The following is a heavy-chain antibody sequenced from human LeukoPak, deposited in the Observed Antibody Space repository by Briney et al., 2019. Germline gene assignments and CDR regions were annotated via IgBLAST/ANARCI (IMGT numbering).Heavy chain of an antibody. CDR3: ARQGAGIAVAASPFDY. Sequence: SETLSLTCTVSGGSISSSSYYWGWIRQPPGKGLEWIGNIYYSGSTYYNPSLKSQVTISVDTSKNQFSLKLSSVTAADTAVYYCARQGAGIAVAASPFDYWGQGTLVTVSS. CDR2: IYYSGST. J-gene: IGHJ4*02. CDR1: GGSISSSSYY. V-gene: IGHV4-39*01. D-gene: IGHD6-19*01.